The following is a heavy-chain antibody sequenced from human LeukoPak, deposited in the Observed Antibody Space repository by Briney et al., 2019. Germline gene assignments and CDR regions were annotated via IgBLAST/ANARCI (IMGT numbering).Heavy chain of an antibody. CDR3: AGLIRPGWFDP. CDR1: GFTFSSYSMN. Sequence: GSLRLSCAASGFTFSSYSMNWVRQAPGKGLEWIANIYYSGSTYYNPSLKSRVTISVDTSKNQFSLKLSSVTAADTAVYYCAGLIRPGWFDPWGQGTLVTVSS. J-gene: IGHJ5*02. D-gene: IGHD2-8*01. V-gene: IGHV4-59*04. CDR2: IYYSGST.